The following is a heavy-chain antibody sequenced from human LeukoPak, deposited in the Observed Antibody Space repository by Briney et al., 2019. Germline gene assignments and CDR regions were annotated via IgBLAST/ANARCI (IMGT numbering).Heavy chain of an antibody. D-gene: IGHD1-14*01. Sequence: GGSLRLSCAVSGFTFSSFPFHWVCQAPAKGLELVAAISTDGSYKYHGDSVKGRFTISRDNPMNTLYLQMNGLRPDDTAVYYCARSLNPGRWYFDLWGRGTLVTVSS. CDR1: GFTFSSFP. V-gene: IGHV3-30*04. CDR3: ARSLNPGRWYFDL. CDR2: ISTDGSYK. J-gene: IGHJ2*01.